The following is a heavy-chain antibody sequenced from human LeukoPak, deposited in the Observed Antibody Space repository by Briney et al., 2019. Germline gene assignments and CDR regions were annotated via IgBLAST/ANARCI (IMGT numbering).Heavy chain of an antibody. J-gene: IGHJ6*03. CDR3: ERIKEANYYYMDV. CDR1: GYSIGSDHY. CDR2: IDHRGNT. V-gene: IGHV4-38-2*02. Sequence: SETLSLTCSVSGYSIGSDHYWGWIRRSPGKGLEWIGSIDHRGNTYYRPSLKSRVTISLATSKNQFSLKLTSVNAADTAVYYCERIKEANYYYMDVWGKGTTVTVSS.